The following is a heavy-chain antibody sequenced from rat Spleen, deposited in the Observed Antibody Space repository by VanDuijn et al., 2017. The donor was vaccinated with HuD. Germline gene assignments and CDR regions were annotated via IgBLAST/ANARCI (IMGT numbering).Heavy chain of an antibody. D-gene: IGHD1-12*02. CDR2: IIYDGTRT. CDR3: AKDGPIYYYDGTYHHRYFDY. J-gene: IGHJ2*01. Sequence: EVQLVESGGGLVQPGRSLKLSCAASGFTFSDYNMAWVRQAPKKGLDWVATIIYDGTRTFYRDSVKGRFTISRDNAKNTQYLQMDSLRSEDTATYYCAKDGPIYYYDGTYHHRYFDYWGQGVMVAVSS. V-gene: IGHV5S10*01. CDR1: GFTFSDYN.